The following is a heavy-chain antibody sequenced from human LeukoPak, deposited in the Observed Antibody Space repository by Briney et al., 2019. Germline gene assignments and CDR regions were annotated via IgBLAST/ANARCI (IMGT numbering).Heavy chain of an antibody. CDR1: GGSISSSSYY. Sequence: TASETLSLTCTVSGGSISSSSYYWGWIRQPPGKGLEWIGSIYYSGSTYYNPSLKSRVTISVDTSKNQFSLKLSSVTAADTAVYYCARHGYGSSSNFDYWGQGTLVTVSS. V-gene: IGHV4-39*01. D-gene: IGHD6-13*01. J-gene: IGHJ4*02. CDR3: ARHGYGSSSNFDY. CDR2: IYYSGST.